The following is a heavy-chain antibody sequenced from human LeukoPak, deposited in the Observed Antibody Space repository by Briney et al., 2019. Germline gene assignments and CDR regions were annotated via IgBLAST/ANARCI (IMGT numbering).Heavy chain of an antibody. V-gene: IGHV4-39*07. CDR3: ARRGRSSWYSSHQFDY. J-gene: IGHJ4*02. CDR2: IYYSGST. Sequence: SETLSLTCTVSGGSISNSDYSWGWIRQPPGKGLECIGTIYYSGSTYYKSSLKSRVTISVDTSKNQFSLKLSSVTAADTAVYYCARRGRSSWYSSHQFDYWGQGTLVTVSS. D-gene: IGHD6-13*01. CDR1: GGSISNSDYS.